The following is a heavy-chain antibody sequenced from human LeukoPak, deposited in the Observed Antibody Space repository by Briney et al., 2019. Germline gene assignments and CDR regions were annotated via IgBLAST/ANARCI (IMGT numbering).Heavy chain of an antibody. CDR2: ISGSGST. CDR3: AKGVSSGWYYFDY. D-gene: IGHD6-19*01. CDR1: GFTFNDYY. J-gene: IGHJ4*02. Sequence: GGSLRLSCTVSGFTFNDYYMTWFRRPPGKGLEWVSSISGSGSTYYADSVKGRFTISRDNPKNTMYLQMNSLRADDTAVYYCAKGVSSGWYYFDYWGQGTLVTVSS. V-gene: IGHV3-23*01.